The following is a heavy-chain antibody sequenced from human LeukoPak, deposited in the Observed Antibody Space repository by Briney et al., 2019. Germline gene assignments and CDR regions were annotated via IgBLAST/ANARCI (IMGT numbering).Heavy chain of an antibody. Sequence: GGSLRLSCAASGFTFSSYWMSWVRQAPGKGLEWVANIKQDGSEKYYVDSVKGRFTISRDNAKNSLYLQMNSLRAEDTAVYYCAKVPYDSSGYYFWDPFDYWGQGTLVTVSS. CDR1: GFTFSSYW. CDR2: IKQDGSEK. J-gene: IGHJ4*02. V-gene: IGHV3-7*05. CDR3: AKVPYDSSGYYFWDPFDY. D-gene: IGHD3-22*01.